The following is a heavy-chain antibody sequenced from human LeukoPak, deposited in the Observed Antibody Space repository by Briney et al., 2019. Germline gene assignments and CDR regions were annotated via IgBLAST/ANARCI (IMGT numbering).Heavy chain of an antibody. D-gene: IGHD1-1*01. J-gene: IGHJ4*02. CDR3: AKMIRGRWNDALRDY. Sequence: GGSLRLSCAASGFTFSSYWMSWVRQAPGKGLEWVANIKQDGSEKYYVDSVKGRFTISRDNAKNSLYLQMNSLRAEDTAVYYCAKMIRGRWNDALRDYWGQGTLVTVSS. V-gene: IGHV3-7*01. CDR2: IKQDGSEK. CDR1: GFTFSSYW.